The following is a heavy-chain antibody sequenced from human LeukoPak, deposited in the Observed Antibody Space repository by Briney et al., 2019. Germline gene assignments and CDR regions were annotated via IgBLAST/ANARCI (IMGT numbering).Heavy chain of an antibody. CDR1: GFTFSSDA. J-gene: IGHJ4*02. D-gene: IGHD3-16*02. V-gene: IGHV3-30-3*01. CDR2: ISYDGSNK. CDR3: ARGSGVCGSYRYTVDY. Sequence: GRALRLSCADPGFTFSSDAMQWVREALGKGLEWGAVISYDGSNKYYADSVKGRFTISRDNSKNTPYLQMYSLTAEDTAVYYCARGSGVCGSYRYTVDYWGQGTLVTVSS.